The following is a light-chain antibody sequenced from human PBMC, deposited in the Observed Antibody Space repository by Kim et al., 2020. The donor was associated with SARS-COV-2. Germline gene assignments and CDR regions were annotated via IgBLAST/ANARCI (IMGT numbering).Light chain of an antibody. CDR2: KAS. J-gene: IGKJ1*01. Sequence: DIQMTQSPSTLSGSVGDRVSITCRASQDIGTWMAWYQQKVGKAPKLLIYKASTLQSGVPSRFGGSGSGTEFTLTITTLQPDDFATYYCQQYSTYSRTFGQGTKVDIK. CDR1: QDIGTW. CDR3: QQYSTYSRT. V-gene: IGKV1-5*03.